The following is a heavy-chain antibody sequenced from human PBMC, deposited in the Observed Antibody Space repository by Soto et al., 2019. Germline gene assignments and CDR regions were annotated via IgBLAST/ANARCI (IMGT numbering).Heavy chain of an antibody. Sequence: GGSLRLSCAASGFTFSSYWMSWVRQAPGKGLEWVANIKQDGSEKYYVDSVKGRFTISRDNAKNSLYLQMNSLRAEDTAVYYCARGLNFWELLSYYFDYWGQGTLVTVSS. V-gene: IGHV3-7*05. D-gene: IGHD1-26*01. J-gene: IGHJ4*02. CDR3: ARGLNFWELLSYYFDY. CDR1: GFTFSSYW. CDR2: IKQDGSEK.